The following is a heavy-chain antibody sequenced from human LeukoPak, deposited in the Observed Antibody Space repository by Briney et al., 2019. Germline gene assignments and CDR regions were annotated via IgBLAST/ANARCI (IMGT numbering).Heavy chain of an antibody. CDR1: GFTFSSYA. CDR2: IWYDGSNK. CDR3: ARQSDRFDY. D-gene: IGHD1-14*01. J-gene: IGHJ4*02. Sequence: GGSLRLSCAASGFTFSSYAMSWVRQAPGKGLEWVAVIWYDGSNKYYADSVKGRFTISRDNSKNTLYLQMNSLRDEDMAVYYCARQSDRFDYWGQGTLVTVSS. V-gene: IGHV3-33*08.